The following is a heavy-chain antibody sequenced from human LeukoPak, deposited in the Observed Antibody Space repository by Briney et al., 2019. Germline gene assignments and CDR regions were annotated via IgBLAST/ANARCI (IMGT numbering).Heavy chain of an antibody. V-gene: IGHV4-39*01. D-gene: IGHD3-22*01. Sequence: SETLSLTCKVSGGSISSSDYYWGWIRQPPGKGLEWIGSIYYSGSSYYKPSLKSRVTISGDSSKNQFSLKLTSVTAADTAVYYCASSLNYDTSGYFFDSWGQGTLVTVSS. CDR3: ASSLNYDTSGYFFDS. CDR1: GGSISSSDYY. J-gene: IGHJ4*02. CDR2: IYYSGSS.